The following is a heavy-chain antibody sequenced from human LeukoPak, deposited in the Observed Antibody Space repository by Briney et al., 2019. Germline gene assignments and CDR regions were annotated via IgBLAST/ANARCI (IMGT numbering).Heavy chain of an antibody. CDR1: GGSIGSSSYY. CDR2: IYYSGST. D-gene: IGHD2-2*01. J-gene: IGHJ4*02. CDR3: ARDSYCSSTSCLFDY. Sequence: SETLSLTCTVSGGSIGSSSYYWGWIRQPPGKGLEWIGSIYYSGSTYYNPSLKSRVTISVDTSKNQFSLKLSSVTAADTAVYYCARDSYCSSTSCLFDYWGQGTLVTVSS. V-gene: IGHV4-39*07.